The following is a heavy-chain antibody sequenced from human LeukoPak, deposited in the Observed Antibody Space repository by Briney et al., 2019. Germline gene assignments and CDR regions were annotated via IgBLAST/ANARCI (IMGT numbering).Heavy chain of an antibody. CDR3: ARDPPHGMDV. J-gene: IGHJ6*02. V-gene: IGHV3-30-3*01. Sequence: GGSLRLSCAASGFTFSSYAMHWVRQAPGKGLEWVAVISYDGSNKYYADSVKGRFTISRDNSKNTLYLQMNSLRAEDTAVYYCARDPPHGMDVWGQGTTVTVSS. CDR1: GFTFSSYA. CDR2: ISYDGSNK.